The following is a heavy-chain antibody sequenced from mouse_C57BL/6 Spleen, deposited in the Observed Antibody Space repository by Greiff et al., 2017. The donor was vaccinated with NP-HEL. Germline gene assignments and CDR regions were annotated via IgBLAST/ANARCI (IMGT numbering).Heavy chain of an antibody. CDR2: IDPEDGET. V-gene: IGHV14-2*01. J-gene: IGHJ3*01. D-gene: IGHD2-2*01. CDR3: AFYGYSQAWFAY. CDR1: GFNIKDYY. Sequence: VQLQQSGAELVKPGASVKLSCTASGFNIKDYYMHWVKQRTEQGLEWSGRIDPEDGETKYAPKFPGKATITADTSSNTAYLQLSSLTSEDTAVYYCAFYGYSQAWFAYWGQGTLVTVSA.